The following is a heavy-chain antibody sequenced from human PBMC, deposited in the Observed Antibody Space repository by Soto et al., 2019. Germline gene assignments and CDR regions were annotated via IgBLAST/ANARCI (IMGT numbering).Heavy chain of an antibody. D-gene: IGHD2-15*01. CDR1: GGSISSSNW. CDR3: ARDRRYCSGGSCYLNYYGMDV. Sequence: QVQLQESGPGLVKPSGTLSLTCAVSGGSISSSNWWSWVRQPPGKGLEWIGEIYHSGSTNYNPSLKSRVTISVDKFKKQCSLKLSSVTAADTAVYYYARDRRYCSGGSCYLNYYGMDVWGQGTTVTVSS. V-gene: IGHV4-4*02. J-gene: IGHJ6*02. CDR2: IYHSGST.